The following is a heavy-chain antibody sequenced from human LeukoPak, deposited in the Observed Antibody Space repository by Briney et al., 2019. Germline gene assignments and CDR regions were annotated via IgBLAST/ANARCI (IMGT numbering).Heavy chain of an antibody. J-gene: IGHJ5*02. Sequence: SETLSLTCAVYGGSFSGYYWSWIRQPPGKGLEWIGEINHSGSTNYNPSLKSRVTISVDTSKNQFSLKLSSVTAADTAVYYCARGRTVKDWFDPWGQETLVTVSS. D-gene: IGHD2-2*01. CDR3: ARGRTVKDWFDP. CDR2: INHSGST. V-gene: IGHV4-34*01. CDR1: GGSFSGYY.